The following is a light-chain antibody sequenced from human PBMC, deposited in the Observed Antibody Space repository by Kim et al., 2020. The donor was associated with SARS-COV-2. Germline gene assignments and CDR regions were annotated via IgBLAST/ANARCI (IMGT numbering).Light chain of an antibody. CDR1: QSIRNS. CDR2: VAY. V-gene: IGKV1-27*01. Sequence: LEERVTITWPGRQSIRNSLDWDHQKPGKVPKLLFYVAYTLHSGVPSRFSGSGSVTDFTLTISSLQPEDVAPFYCQKYDNAPWTFCQGTKVDIK. CDR3: QKYDNAPWT. J-gene: IGKJ1*01.